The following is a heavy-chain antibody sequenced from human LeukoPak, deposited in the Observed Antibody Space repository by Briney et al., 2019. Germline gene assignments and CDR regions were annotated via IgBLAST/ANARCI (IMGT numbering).Heavy chain of an antibody. CDR1: GYTFTSDG. D-gene: IGHD3-9*01. Sequence: GASVKVSCKASGYTFTSDGISWVRQAPGQGLEWMGWISAYNGNTNFAQKLQGRVTMTTDTSTSTAYMDLRSLKSDDTAVYYCARDQAATNTQVRFCLDWGQGTLVTVSS. CDR2: ISAYNGNT. V-gene: IGHV1-18*01. J-gene: IGHJ4*02. CDR3: ARDQAATNTQVRFCLD.